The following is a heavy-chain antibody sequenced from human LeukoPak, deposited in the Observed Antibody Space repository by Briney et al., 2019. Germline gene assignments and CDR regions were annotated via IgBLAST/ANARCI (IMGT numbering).Heavy chain of an antibody. Sequence: SETLSLTCTVSGGSISSGNYYWSWIRQHPGKGLEWIGNIYDGGKTYDNPSLKSRITMSIDTSKNQFSLRLRTVTAADAAIYFCARGPRSNTYYYYFYIDVWGIGTTVTVSS. V-gene: IGHV4-31*03. CDR1: GGSISSGNYY. CDR3: ARGPRSNTYYYYFYIDV. CDR2: IYDGGKT. J-gene: IGHJ6*03.